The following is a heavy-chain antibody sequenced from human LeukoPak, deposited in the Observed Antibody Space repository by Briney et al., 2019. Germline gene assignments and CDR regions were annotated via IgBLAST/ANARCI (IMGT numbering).Heavy chain of an antibody. J-gene: IGHJ3*02. D-gene: IGHD2-2*01. CDR3: ARVSGLGNIVVVPAAMPYDAFDI. V-gene: IGHV3-23*01. CDR1: GFTFSSYA. Sequence: GGSLRLSCAASGFTFSSYAMSWVRQAPGKGLEWVSAISGSGGSTYYADSVKGRFTISRDNSKNTLYLQMNSLRAEDTAVYYCARVSGLGNIVVVPAAMPYDAFDIWGQGTMVTVSS. CDR2: ISGSGGST.